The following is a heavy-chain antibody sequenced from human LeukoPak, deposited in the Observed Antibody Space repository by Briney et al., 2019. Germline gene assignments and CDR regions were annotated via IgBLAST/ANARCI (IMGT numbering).Heavy chain of an antibody. V-gene: IGHV1-69*04. J-gene: IGHJ6*02. D-gene: IGHD6-6*01. CDR1: GGTFSSYA. CDR3: AKLSSIAALRRVYYYGMDV. CDR2: IIPILGIA. Sequence: GASVKVSCKASGGTFSSYAISWVRQAPGEGLEWMGRIIPILGIANYAQKFQGRVTITADKSTSTAYMELSSLRSEDTAVYYCAKLSSIAALRRVYYYGMDVWGQGTTVTASS.